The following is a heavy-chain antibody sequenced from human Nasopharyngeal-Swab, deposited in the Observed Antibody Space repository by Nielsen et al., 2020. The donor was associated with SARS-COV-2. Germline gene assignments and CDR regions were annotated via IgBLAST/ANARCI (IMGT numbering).Heavy chain of an antibody. CDR2: ISGSGGNT. J-gene: IGHJ3*02. V-gene: IGHV3-23*01. D-gene: IGHD3-22*01. CDR1: GFTFSSSA. CDR3: AARGLTMIIQGFAI. Sequence: GESLKISCSASGFTFSSSAMSWVRQAPGKGLEWVSAISGSGGNTYYADSVKGRFTISRDNSKNTLYLQMNSLRADDTAVYYCAARGLTMIIQGFAIWGQGTMVTVSS.